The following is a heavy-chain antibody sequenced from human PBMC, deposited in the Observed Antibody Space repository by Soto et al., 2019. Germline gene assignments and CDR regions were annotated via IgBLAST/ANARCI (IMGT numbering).Heavy chain of an antibody. V-gene: IGHV1-69*02. J-gene: IGHJ3*01. D-gene: IGHD2-21*01. CDR1: GVTFSSYT. CDR3: RCLTTGDTDVADF. Sequence: QVQLVQPGAEVRKPGSSVKVSCKASGVTFSSYTISWVRQAPGQGLEWMGRIIPVLGVAIDAPKFQGSLSIIADDPTATGHIDLSSLTSEDTGMYNTRCLTTGDTDVADFWCQGTVITVS. CDR2: IIPVLGVA.